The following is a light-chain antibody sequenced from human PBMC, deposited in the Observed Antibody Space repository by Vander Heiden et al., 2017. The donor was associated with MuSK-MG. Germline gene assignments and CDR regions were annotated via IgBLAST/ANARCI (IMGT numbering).Light chain of an antibody. Sequence: SYVLTPPPSVSVAPGKTARITCGGNNIGSKSVHWYQQKPGQAPVLVIYYDSDRPSGIPERFSVSNSGNTATLTISRVEAGDEADYYCQVWDSSSDHPGVFGGGTKLTVL. CDR1: NIGSKS. CDR3: QVWDSSSDHPGV. V-gene: IGLV3-21*04. CDR2: YDS. J-gene: IGLJ2*01.